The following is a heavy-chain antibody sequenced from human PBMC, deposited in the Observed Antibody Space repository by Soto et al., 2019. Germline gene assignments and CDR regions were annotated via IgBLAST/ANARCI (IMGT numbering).Heavy chain of an antibody. CDR1: GGAFSDYA. D-gene: IGHD2-15*01. V-gene: IGHV1-69*13. J-gene: IGHJ6*02. CDR2: IMPIFRAP. CDR3: ASWLKGPDIGNYYYGMDV. Sequence: ASVKVSCKASGGAFSDYAFSWVRQAPGQGLEWLGGIMPIFRAPDYAQKFQGRVTITADEFTRTAYMEMNSLRSEDTAVYYCASWLKGPDIGNYYYGMDVWGQGTKVTSP.